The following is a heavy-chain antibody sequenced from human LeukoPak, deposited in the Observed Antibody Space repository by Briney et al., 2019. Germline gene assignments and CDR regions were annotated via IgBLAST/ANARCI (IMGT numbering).Heavy chain of an antibody. CDR3: ARAGGGYDFWSGYYTSYWYFDL. Sequence: ASVKVSCKASGYTFTSYGITWVRQATRQGLEWMGWMNPNSGNTGYAQKFQGRVTITRNTSISTAYMELSSLRSEDTAVYYCARAGGGYDFWSGYYTSYWYFDLWGRGTLVTVSS. V-gene: IGHV1-8*03. J-gene: IGHJ2*01. CDR2: MNPNSGNT. D-gene: IGHD3-3*01. CDR1: GYTFTSYG.